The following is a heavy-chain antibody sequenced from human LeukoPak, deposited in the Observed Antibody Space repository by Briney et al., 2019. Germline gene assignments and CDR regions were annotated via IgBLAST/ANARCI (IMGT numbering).Heavy chain of an antibody. Sequence: ASVTVSCKASGYTFTSCGINWGRQATGPGQELKGWMNPNSGSTGYSHKFQGRGTMTRNTSISTAYMELISLRSEDTAVYYCARVDRDWLLRGGRDNLWGQGTLVTVSS. CDR1: GYTFTSCG. J-gene: IGHJ4*02. D-gene: IGHD3/OR15-3a*01. CDR3: ARVDRDWLLRGGRDNL. CDR2: MNPNSGST. V-gene: IGHV1-8*01.